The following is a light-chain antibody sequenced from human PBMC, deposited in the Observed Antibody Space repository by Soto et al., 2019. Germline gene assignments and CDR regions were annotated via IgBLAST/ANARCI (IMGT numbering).Light chain of an antibody. Sequence: EIVMTQSPATLSVSLGERATLSCRASQSVSSNLAWYQQKPGQAPRLLIYGASTRATGIPARFSGSGSGTEFTLTISSLQSEDFAVYYCQQYNTWPNFGQGTKVEIK. J-gene: IGKJ1*01. CDR2: GAS. CDR3: QQYNTWPN. V-gene: IGKV3-15*01. CDR1: QSVSSN.